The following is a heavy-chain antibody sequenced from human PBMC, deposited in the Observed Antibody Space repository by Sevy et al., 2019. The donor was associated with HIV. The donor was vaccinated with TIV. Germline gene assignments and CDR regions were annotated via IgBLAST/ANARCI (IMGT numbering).Heavy chain of an antibody. CDR2: INPNSGGT. J-gene: IGHJ4*02. CDR1: GYTFTGYY. CDR3: ARERRGTTRGSVGY. V-gene: IGHV1-2*02. Sequence: ASVKVSCKASGYTFTGYYMHWVRQAPGQGLEWMGWINPNSGGTNYAQKFQGRVTMTRDTSISTAYMELSRLRSGDTAVYYCARERRGTTRGSVGYWGQGTLVTVSS. D-gene: IGHD1-7*01.